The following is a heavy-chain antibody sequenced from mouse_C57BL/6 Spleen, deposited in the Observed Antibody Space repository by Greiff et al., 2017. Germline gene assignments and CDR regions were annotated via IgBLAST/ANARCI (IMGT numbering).Heavy chain of an antibody. Sequence: QVQLQQPGAELVKPGASVKLSCKASGYTFTSYWMHWVKQRPGQGLEWIGMIHPNSGSTNYNEKFKSKATLTVDKSSSTAYMQLSSLTSEDSAVYCCARGLLYYYAMDYWGQGTSVTVSS. CDR3: ARGLLYYYAMDY. J-gene: IGHJ4*01. V-gene: IGHV1-64*01. CDR2: IHPNSGST. CDR1: GYTFTSYW. D-gene: IGHD2-3*01.